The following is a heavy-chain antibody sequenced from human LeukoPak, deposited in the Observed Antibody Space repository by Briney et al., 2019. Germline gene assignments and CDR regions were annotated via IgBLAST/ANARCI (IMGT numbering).Heavy chain of an antibody. CDR1: GFTFSSYA. CDR2: ISYDGSNK. Sequence: PGGSLRLFCAASGFTFSSYAMHWVRQAPGKGLEWVAVISYDGSNKYYADSVKGRFTISRDNSKNTLYLQMNSLRAEDTAVYYCARAQSQWLEHNWFDPWGQGTLVTVSS. D-gene: IGHD6-19*01. V-gene: IGHV3-30*04. J-gene: IGHJ5*02. CDR3: ARAQSQWLEHNWFDP.